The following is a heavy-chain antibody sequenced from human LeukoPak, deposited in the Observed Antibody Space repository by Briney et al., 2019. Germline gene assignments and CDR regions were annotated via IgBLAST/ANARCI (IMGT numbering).Heavy chain of an antibody. J-gene: IGHJ5*02. V-gene: IGHV4-59*12. CDR3: ARYLYYDSSGYYYRWFDP. Sequence: PSETLSLTCTVSGGSISSYYWSWVRQPPGKGLEWIGYIYYSGSTNYNPSLKSRVTISVDTSKNQFSLKLSSVTAADTAVYYCARYLYYDSSGYYYRWFDPWGQGTLVTVSS. D-gene: IGHD3-22*01. CDR1: GGSISSYY. CDR2: IYYSGST.